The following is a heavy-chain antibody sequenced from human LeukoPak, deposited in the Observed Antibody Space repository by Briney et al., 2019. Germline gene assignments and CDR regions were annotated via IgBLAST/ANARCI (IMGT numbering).Heavy chain of an antibody. Sequence: PSETLSLTCTVSGGSITSYYWSWIRQPPGKGLEWIGYIYFSGITNYNPSLKSRVTISVDTSKNQFSLKLSSVTAADTAVYYCARRPGGSYSWYFDYWGQGTLVTVSS. CDR3: ARRPGGSYSWYFDY. J-gene: IGHJ4*02. V-gene: IGHV4-59*08. CDR2: IYFSGIT. CDR1: GGSITSYY. D-gene: IGHD1-26*01.